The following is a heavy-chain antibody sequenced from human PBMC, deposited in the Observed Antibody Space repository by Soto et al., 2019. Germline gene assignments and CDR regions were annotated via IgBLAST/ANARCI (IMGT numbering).Heavy chain of an antibody. Sequence: EVQLVESGGGLVQPGGSLRLSCAASGFTFSSYVMSWVRQAPGKGLEWVSNINQDGSEKYYVDSVKGRFTISRDNDKNSLYLQMNSMRAEDTAVYYCARVGYDLWSGYYPISMRGDYYYYYMDVWGKGTTVTVS. CDR2: INQDGSEK. CDR3: ARVGYDLWSGYYPISMRGDYYYYYMDV. D-gene: IGHD3-3*01. J-gene: IGHJ6*03. V-gene: IGHV3-7*01. CDR1: GFTFSSYV.